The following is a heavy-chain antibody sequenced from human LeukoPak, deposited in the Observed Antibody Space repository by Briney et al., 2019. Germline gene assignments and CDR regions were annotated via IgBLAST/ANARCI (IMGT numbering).Heavy chain of an antibody. CDR2: INPNSGGT. V-gene: IGHV1-2*06. J-gene: IGHJ4*02. Sequence: ASVKVSCKASGYTFTGYYMHWVRQAPGQGPEWMGRINPNSGGTNYAQKFQGRVTMTRDTSISTAYMELSRLRSDDTAVYYCARKGSGFWGPRVWGQGTLVTVSS. D-gene: IGHD3-16*01. CDR1: GYTFTGYY. CDR3: ARKGSGFWGPRV.